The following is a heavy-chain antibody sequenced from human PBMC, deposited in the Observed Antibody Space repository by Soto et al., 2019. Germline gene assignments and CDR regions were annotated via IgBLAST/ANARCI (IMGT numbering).Heavy chain of an antibody. Sequence: PGGSLRVSCAASGFTFGSYAMSWVRQAPGKGLEWVSAISGSGGSTYYADSVKGRFTISRDNAKNTLYMQMNSLRAEDTAVYYCAKDIKGSRYYDSSGYFPDAFDIGAQGTMVTVSS. CDR3: AKDIKGSRYYDSSGYFPDAFDI. CDR2: ISGSGGST. D-gene: IGHD3-22*01. V-gene: IGHV3-23*01. J-gene: IGHJ3*02. CDR1: GFTFGSYA.